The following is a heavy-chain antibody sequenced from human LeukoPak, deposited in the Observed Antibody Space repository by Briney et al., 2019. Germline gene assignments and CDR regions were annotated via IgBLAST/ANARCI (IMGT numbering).Heavy chain of an antibody. D-gene: IGHD3-22*01. CDR2: ISSSSSTI. J-gene: IGHJ4*02. V-gene: IGHV3-48*01. Sequence: GGSLRLSCAASGFTFSSYSMNWVRQAPGKGLEWVSYISSSSSTIYYADSVKGRFTISRGNAKNSLYLQMNSLRAEDTAVYYCARDGGSYYYDSSGYYYFDYWGQGTLVTVSS. CDR3: ARDGGSYYYDSSGYYYFDY. CDR1: GFTFSSYS.